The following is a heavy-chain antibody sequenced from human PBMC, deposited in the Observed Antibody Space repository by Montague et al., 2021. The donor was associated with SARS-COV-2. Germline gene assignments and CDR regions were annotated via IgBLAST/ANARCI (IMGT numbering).Heavy chain of an antibody. CDR1: GASINSDSYY. CDR2: IDNSEST. CDR3: ARRQDYFGAGSYIFDV. D-gene: IGHD3-10*01. Sequence: SETLSLTCTVSGASINSDSYYRDWIRQPPGKGLEWIGSIDNSESTSYISSLESRLTISEDTPKKQFSLRLTSVTAADTAMYYCARRQDYFGAGSYIFDVRGQGIMVTVSS. V-gene: IGHV4-39*01. J-gene: IGHJ3*01.